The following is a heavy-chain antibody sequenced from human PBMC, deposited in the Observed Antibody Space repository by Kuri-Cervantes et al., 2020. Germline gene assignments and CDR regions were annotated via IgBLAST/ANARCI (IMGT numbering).Heavy chain of an antibody. CDR1: GYTFTSYD. CDR3: ARDTGCCSSTSWSNWFDP. V-gene: IGHV1-8*01. D-gene: IGHD2-2*01. J-gene: IGHJ5*02. Sequence: ASVNVSCKASGYTFTSYDINWVRQATGQGLEWMGWMNPNSGNTGYAQKFQGRVTMTRNTSISTAYMELSRLRSEDTDVYYCARDTGCCSSTSWSNWFDPWGQGTLVTVSS. CDR2: MNPNSGNT.